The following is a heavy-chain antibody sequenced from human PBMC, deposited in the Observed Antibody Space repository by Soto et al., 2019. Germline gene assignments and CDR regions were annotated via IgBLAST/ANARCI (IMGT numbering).Heavy chain of an antibody. CDR3: ARDRIFYYYYYMDV. CDR1: GFTFSDYY. D-gene: IGHD3-3*02. Sequence: GGSLRLSCAASGFTFSDYYMSWIRQAPWKGLEWVSYISSSGSTIYYADSVKGRFTISRDNAKNSLYLQMNSLRAEDTAVYYCARDRIFYYYYYMDVWGKGTTVTVSS. CDR2: ISSSGSTI. V-gene: IGHV3-11*01. J-gene: IGHJ6*03.